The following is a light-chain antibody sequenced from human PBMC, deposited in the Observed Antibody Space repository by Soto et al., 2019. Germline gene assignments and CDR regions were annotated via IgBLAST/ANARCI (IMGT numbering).Light chain of an antibody. V-gene: IGKV3-11*01. J-gene: IGKJ5*01. CDR2: NAS. CDR1: QSVSNY. Sequence: EIVLTQSPATLSLSPGERATLSCRASQSVSNYLVWFQQKPGQAPRLLIYNASNRATGIPARFSGSGSATDFTLTISSLDPEDFAVYYCQQRSNWPLTFGRGTRLEIK. CDR3: QQRSNWPLT.